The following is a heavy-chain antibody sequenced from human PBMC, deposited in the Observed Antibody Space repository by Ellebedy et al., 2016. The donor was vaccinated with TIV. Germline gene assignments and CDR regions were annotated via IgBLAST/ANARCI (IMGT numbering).Heavy chain of an antibody. J-gene: IGHJ4*02. CDR2: SKEDGSEK. D-gene: IGHD6-13*01. V-gene: IGHV3-7*01. Sequence: PGGSLRLSCEASGFTFSDYWMSWVRQAPGKGLEWVANSKEDGSEKYYVDSVKGRFTISRDNAKNSAYLQMNSLRDEDTAVYYCVRDFGSSSASPGDSWGQGTLVTVSS. CDR1: GFTFSDYW. CDR3: VRDFGSSSASPGDS.